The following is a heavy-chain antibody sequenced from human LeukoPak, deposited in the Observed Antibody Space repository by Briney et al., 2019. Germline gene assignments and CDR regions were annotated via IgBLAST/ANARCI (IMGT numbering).Heavy chain of an antibody. CDR2: ISSSGSTI. J-gene: IGHJ6*04. CDR3: ARAEDNCSSTSCYLGMDV. V-gene: IGHV3-48*03. CDR1: GFTFSSYE. Sequence: GGSLRLSCAASGFTFSSYEMNWVRQAPGKGLEWVSYISSSGSTIYYADSVKGRFTISRDNAKNSLYLQMNSLRAEDTAVYYCARAEDNCSSTSCYLGMDVWGKGTTVTISS. D-gene: IGHD2-2*01.